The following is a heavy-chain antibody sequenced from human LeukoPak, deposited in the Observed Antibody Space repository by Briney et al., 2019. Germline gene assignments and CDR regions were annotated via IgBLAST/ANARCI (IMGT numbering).Heavy chain of an antibody. CDR1: GGTFSSYA. CDR3: ARGPHSGSYYFDY. D-gene: IGHD1-26*01. J-gene: IGHJ4*02. CDR2: IIPIFGTA. V-gene: IGHV1-69*05. Sequence: ASVKVSCKASGGTFSSYAISWVRQAPRQGLEWMGRIIPIFGTANYAQKFQGRVTITTDESTSTAYMELSSLRSEDTAVYYCARGPHSGSYYFDYWGQGTLVTVSS.